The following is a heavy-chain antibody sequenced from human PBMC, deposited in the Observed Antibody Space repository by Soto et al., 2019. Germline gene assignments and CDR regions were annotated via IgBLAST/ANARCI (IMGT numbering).Heavy chain of an antibody. CDR3: ARERKVRCRDTSCYEDYYGMDV. V-gene: IGHV3-7*05. Sequence: GGSLRLSCAASGFTFSNYWMSWVRQAPGKGLEWVANIKHDGSEEYYVDSVKGRFTISRDNAKISLYLQMNSLRAEDTAVYYCARERKVRCRDTSCYEDYYGMDVWGQGTTVTVSS. CDR1: GFTFSNYW. CDR2: IKHDGSEE. J-gene: IGHJ6*02. D-gene: IGHD2-2*01.